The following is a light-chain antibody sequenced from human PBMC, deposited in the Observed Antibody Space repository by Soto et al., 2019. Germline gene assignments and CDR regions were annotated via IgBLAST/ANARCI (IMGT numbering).Light chain of an antibody. V-gene: IGKV3-15*01. CDR3: QQYNNWPPTWT. J-gene: IGKJ1*01. Sequence: EIVMTQSPATLSLSPGERATLSCRASQSVSSNLPWYQQKPGQAHRLLIYGASTRATGIPARFSGSGSGTEFTLTISSLQSEDFAVYYCQQYNNWPPTWTFGQGTKVEIK. CDR2: GAS. CDR1: QSVSSN.